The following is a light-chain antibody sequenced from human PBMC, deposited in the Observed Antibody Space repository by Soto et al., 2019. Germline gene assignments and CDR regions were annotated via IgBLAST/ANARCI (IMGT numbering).Light chain of an antibody. V-gene: IGLV2-11*01. CDR3: CSYAPTSSV. CDR2: DVN. J-gene: IGLJ3*02. CDR1: SGDIGAYNY. Sequence: QSALTQPRSVSGSPGQSVTFSCTGTSGDIGAYNYVSWYQFHPGKAPKMFIYDVNNRPSGVPERFSGSNSGNTASLTISWLQAEDDADYYCCSYAPTSSVFGGGTKLTVL.